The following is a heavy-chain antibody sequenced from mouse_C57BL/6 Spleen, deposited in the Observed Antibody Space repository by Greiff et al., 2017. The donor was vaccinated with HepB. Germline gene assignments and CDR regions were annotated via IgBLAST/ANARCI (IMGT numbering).Heavy chain of an antibody. V-gene: IGHV5-6*02. CDR3: ARRGGGNYDYAMDY. J-gene: IGHJ4*01. D-gene: IGHD2-1*01. Sequence: EVKLLESGGDLVKPGGSLKLSCAASGFTFSSYGMSWVRQTPDKRLEWVATISSGGSYTYYPASVKGRFTISRDNAKNTLYLQMSSLKSEDTAMYYCARRGGGNYDYAMDYWGQGTSVTVSS. CDR2: ISSGGSYT. CDR1: GFTFSSYG.